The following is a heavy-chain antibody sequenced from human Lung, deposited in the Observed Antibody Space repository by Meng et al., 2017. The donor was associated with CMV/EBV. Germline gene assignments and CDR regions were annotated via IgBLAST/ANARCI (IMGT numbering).Heavy chain of an antibody. V-gene: IGHV3-21*01. D-gene: IGHD6-13*01. CDR1: GFTFSSYS. CDR3: ARDHRTSIAAAGTVDF. Sequence: SCAASGFTFSSYSMNWVRQAPGKGLEWVSSISSSSSYIYYADSVKGRFTISRDNAKNSLYLQMNSLRAEDTAVYYCARDHRTSIAAAGTVDFWGQGXLVTVS. J-gene: IGHJ4*02. CDR2: ISSSSSYI.